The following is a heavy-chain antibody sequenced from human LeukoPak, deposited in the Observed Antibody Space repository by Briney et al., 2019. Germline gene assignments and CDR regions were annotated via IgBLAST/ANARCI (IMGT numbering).Heavy chain of an antibody. CDR1: GFTFDDYA. D-gene: IGHD6-13*01. CDR2: ISWNSGSI. Sequence: PGRSLRLSCAASGFTFDDYAMHWVRQAPGKGLEWVSGISWNSGSIGYADSVKGRFTISRDNAKNSLYPQMNSLRAEDTALYYCAKDIFTGIAAAGAIDYWGQGTLVTVSS. CDR3: AKDIFTGIAAAGAIDY. V-gene: IGHV3-9*01. J-gene: IGHJ4*02.